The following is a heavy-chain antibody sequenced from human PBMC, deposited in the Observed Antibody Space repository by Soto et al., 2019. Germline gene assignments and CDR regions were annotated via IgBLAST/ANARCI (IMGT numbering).Heavy chain of an antibody. CDR1: GFTFSTYA. Sequence: EVQLLESGGGLVQPGGSLRLSCAASGFTFSTYAMIWVRQAPGKGLEWVSVITGSGGSTYYADSVKGRFTISRDTSKNTLFLQMNSLRAADTAVYYGAKDRYGDYGGIDYWGQGTMVTVSS. J-gene: IGHJ4*02. D-gene: IGHD4-17*01. V-gene: IGHV3-23*01. CDR2: ITGSGGST. CDR3: AKDRYGDYGGIDY.